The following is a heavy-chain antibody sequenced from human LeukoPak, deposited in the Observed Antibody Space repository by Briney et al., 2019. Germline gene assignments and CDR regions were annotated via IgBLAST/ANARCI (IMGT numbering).Heavy chain of an antibody. V-gene: IGHV3-30*02. D-gene: IGHD3-10*02. CDR2: TPFDGTNE. CDR1: GFTFTSNG. J-gene: IGHJ6*04. Sequence: GGSLRLSCAVSGFTFTSNGFHWVRQAPGKGLEWVTFTPFDGTNEYYSNSVKGRFSISRDNSKNTVYLQMNSLRAEDTAVYYCAELGITMIGGVWGKGTTVTISS. CDR3: AELGITMIGGV.